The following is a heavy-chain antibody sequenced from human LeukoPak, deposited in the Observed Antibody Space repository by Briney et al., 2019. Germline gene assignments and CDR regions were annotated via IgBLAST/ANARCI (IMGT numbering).Heavy chain of an antibody. Sequence: GGSLRLSCAASGFTFSNYWMSWVRQAPGKGLEWVAIIWYDGSNKYYADSVKGRFTISRDNPKNTLYLQMNSLRAEDTAVNFCASGRAAVGTGYYFDYWGQGTLVTVSS. D-gene: IGHD6-13*01. V-gene: IGHV3-33*08. CDR1: GFTFSNYW. J-gene: IGHJ4*02. CDR3: ASGRAAVGTGYYFDY. CDR2: IWYDGSNK.